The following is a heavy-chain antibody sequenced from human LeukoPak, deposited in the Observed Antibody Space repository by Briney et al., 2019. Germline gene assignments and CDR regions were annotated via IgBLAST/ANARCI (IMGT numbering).Heavy chain of an antibody. CDR2: ISSTSTFI. Sequence: GGSLRLSCAASGFTFSRYSMNWVRQAPGKGLEWVASISSTSTFIYSADSVKGRFTISRDTAKNSLFLQMNSLRAEDTAIYYCANPYYYGSGSPDPWGQGTLVTVSS. V-gene: IGHV3-21*01. CDR3: ANPYYYGSGSPDP. J-gene: IGHJ5*02. D-gene: IGHD3-10*01. CDR1: GFTFSRYS.